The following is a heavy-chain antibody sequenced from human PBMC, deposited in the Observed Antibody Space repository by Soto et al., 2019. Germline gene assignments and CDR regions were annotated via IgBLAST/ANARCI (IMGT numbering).Heavy chain of an antibody. V-gene: IGHV3-23*01. D-gene: IGHD4-4*01. CDR2: LSGSGSGT. CDR3: VRQAKLTTVTANVAYYSGLDG. J-gene: IGHJ6*02. CDR1: GFRFSTYD. Sequence: DVQLLESGGGLVQPGGSLRLSCAASGFRFSTYDMSWVRQAPGKGLEWVSVLSGSGSGTYYADSVKGRSTISRDNSKNAFYLQVNSPRAEDTAVYYCVRQAKLTTVTANVAYYSGLDGWGQGATVTVSS.